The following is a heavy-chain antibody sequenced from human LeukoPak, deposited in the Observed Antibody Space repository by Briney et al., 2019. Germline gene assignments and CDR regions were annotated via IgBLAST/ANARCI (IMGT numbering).Heavy chain of an antibody. CDR3: ARDNSVGDVAWWFDP. CDR2: INTSVSST. CDR1: GETFTIHY. V-gene: IGHV1-46*01. J-gene: IGHJ5*02. D-gene: IGHD1-26*01. Sequence: ASLSLSSAASGETFTIHYMHSGRHAPGQGVEWLGVINTSVSSTLSTQKFQGRVTMTRDMPTTTDPMDLSSWRTEDTAVYYCARDNSVGDVAWWFDPWGQGTLVTVSS.